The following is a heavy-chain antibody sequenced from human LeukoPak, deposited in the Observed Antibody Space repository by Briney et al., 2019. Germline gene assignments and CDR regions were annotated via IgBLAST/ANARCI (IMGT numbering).Heavy chain of an antibody. CDR3: ARESVGAFDI. J-gene: IGHJ3*02. CDR2: ISSGSNAI. V-gene: IGHV3-48*01. CDR1: GFTFNSHH. Sequence: GGSLRLSCAASGFTFNSHHMNWVRQAPGKGLEWVSYISSGSNAIYYADSVKGRFTMSRDNAKNSLYLQMNSLRAEDTAVYYCARESVGAFDIWGQGTMVTVSS.